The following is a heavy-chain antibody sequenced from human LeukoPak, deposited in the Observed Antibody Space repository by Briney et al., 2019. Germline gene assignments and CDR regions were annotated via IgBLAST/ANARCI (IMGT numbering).Heavy chain of an antibody. D-gene: IGHD6-19*01. CDR1: GFTFISYA. Sequence: PPGGSLRLSCAASGFTFISYAMSWVRQAPGKGLDWVSAISGIGGSTYYADSVKGRFTIPRDNSKNTLYLQMNSLRAEDTAVYSCAKVGYRSAWDYFDYWGQRPLVTVSS. CDR2: ISGIGGST. J-gene: IGHJ4*02. CDR3: AKVGYRSAWDYFDY. V-gene: IGHV3-23*01.